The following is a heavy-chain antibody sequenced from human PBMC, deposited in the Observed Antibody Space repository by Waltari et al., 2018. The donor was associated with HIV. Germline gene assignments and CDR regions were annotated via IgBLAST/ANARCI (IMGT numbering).Heavy chain of an antibody. Sequence: QLQLQESGPGQVRPSETLSLTCTVSGGSISSSSYYWGWIRQPPGKGLEWIGSIYYSGSTDYNPSLKTPVTISIDMSKNQFSLKVKSVTAADTAVYFCARFSRVGDVASGFDYWGQGTLVTVSS. J-gene: IGHJ4*02. CDR1: GGSISSSSYY. D-gene: IGHD1-26*01. V-gene: IGHV4-39*01. CDR2: IYYSGST. CDR3: ARFSRVGDVASGFDY.